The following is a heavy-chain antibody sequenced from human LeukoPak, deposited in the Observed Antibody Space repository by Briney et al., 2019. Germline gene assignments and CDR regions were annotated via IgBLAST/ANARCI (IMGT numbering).Heavy chain of an antibody. CDR1: GGSISGHW. J-gene: IGHJ5*02. D-gene: IGHD4-17*01. V-gene: IGHV4-59*11. CDR2: ILYSGRT. Sequence: PSETLSLTCSVSGGSISGHWWTWVRQPPGEGLEWIGDILYSGRTNYNPSLKSRLSILVDTSTNQFSLKLNSVTAADTAMYYCTRRNTADASIDLWGQGILVIASS. CDR3: TRRNTADASIDL.